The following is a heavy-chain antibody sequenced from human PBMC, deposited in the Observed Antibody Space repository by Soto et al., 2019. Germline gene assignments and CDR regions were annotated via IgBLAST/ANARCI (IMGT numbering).Heavy chain of an antibody. J-gene: IGHJ3*01. V-gene: IGHV4-30-4*08. CDR3: VRDLAHGYTGNV. Sequence: SETLSLTCSVSGAVVTSGENYWSWVRQPPGKGLEWLGYIYDSGATSYTPALKSRVTLSLDRPNNQVSLKLRSVTAADTAVYFCVRDLAHGYTGNVWGHGXLVTV. D-gene: IGHD5-18*01. CDR2: IYDSGAT. CDR1: GAVVTSGENY.